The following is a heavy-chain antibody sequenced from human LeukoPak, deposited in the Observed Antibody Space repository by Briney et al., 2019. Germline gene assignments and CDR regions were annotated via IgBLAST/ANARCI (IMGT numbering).Heavy chain of an antibody. CDR3: ARVQIVGTSRHAFDI. D-gene: IGHD1-26*01. CDR1: GGSFSGYY. V-gene: IGHV4-34*01. J-gene: IGHJ3*02. Sequence: SETLSLTCAVYGGSFSGYYWSWIRQPPGKGLEWIGEINHSGSTNYNPSLKSRVTISVDTSKNQFSLKLSSVTAADTAVYYCARVQIVGTSRHAFDIWGQGTMVTVSS. CDR2: INHSGST.